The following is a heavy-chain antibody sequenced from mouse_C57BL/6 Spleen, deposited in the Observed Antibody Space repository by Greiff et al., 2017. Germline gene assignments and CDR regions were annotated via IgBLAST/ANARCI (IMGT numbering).Heavy chain of an antibody. CDR1: GYAFTNYL. CDR2: INPGSGGT. CDR3: AINPIYCDYDEDAMDY. V-gene: IGHV1-54*01. D-gene: IGHD2-4*01. J-gene: IGHJ4*01. Sequence: VQLQQSGAELVRPGTSVKVSCKASGYAFTNYLIECVKQRPGQGLEWIGVINPGSGGTNYTEQFKGKATLHADTSSSTAYMQLSSLTSEDSAVYFCAINPIYCDYDEDAMDYWGQGTSVTVSS.